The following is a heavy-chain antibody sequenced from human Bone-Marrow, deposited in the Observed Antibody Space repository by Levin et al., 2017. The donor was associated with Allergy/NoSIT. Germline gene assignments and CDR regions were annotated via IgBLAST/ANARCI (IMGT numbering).Heavy chain of an antibody. CDR2: IYYDGSKT. V-gene: IGHV3-33*01. D-gene: IGHD2/OR15-2a*01. Sequence: GGSLRLSCVASGFPFSAYGMHWIRQGPGKGLEWVAFIYYDGSKTYYADSVEGRFTISRDTSKNTVYLQMDSLRGDDTAMYYCARDRSGNYFYFWGQGTPVTVSS. CDR1: GFPFSAYG. J-gene: IGHJ4*02. CDR3: ARDRSGNYFYF.